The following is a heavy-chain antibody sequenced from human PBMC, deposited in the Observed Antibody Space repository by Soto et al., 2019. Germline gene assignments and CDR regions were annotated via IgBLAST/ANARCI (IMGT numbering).Heavy chain of an antibody. J-gene: IGHJ3*02. CDR3: ARIGRGEGWAFDI. CDR1: GFSLSNARMG. D-gene: IGHD2-15*01. V-gene: IGHV2-26*01. CDR2: IFSNDEK. Sequence: QVTLKESGPVLVKPTEPLTLTCTVSGFSLSNARMGVSWIRQPPGKALEWLAHIFSNDEKSYSTSLKSRLTISKDTSKSQVVLTMTNMDPVDTATYYCARIGRGEGWAFDIWGQGTMVTVSS.